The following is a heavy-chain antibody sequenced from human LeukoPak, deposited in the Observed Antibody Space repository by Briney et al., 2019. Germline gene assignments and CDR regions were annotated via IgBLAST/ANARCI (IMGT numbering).Heavy chain of an antibody. CDR3: AKMASDSWYYYYYYMDV. CDR2: IKQDGSEK. CDR1: GFTFSSYW. J-gene: IGHJ6*03. V-gene: IGHV3-7*03. D-gene: IGHD6-13*01. Sequence: GGSLRLSCAASGFTFSSYWMSWVRQAPGKGLEWVANIKQDGSEKYYVDSVKGRFTISRDNSKNTLYLQMNSLRAEDTAVYYCAKMASDSWYYYYYYMDVWGKGTTVTVSS.